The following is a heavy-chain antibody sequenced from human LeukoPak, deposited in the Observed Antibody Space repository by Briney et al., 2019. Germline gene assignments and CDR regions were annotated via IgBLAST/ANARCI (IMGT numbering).Heavy chain of an antibody. V-gene: IGHV3-30*02. D-gene: IGHD6-13*01. Sequence: PGGSLRLSCVGSGFTFSNYGIHWVRQAPGKGLEWVAFIGYGGSKEYYADSVKGRFTISRDNSKNTLYLQMNSLRAEDTAVYYCAKDLHSSSTSNRYYYYYYMDVWGKGTTVTVSS. CDR3: AKDLHSSSTSNRYYYYYYMDV. CDR2: IGYGGSKE. CDR1: GFTFSNYG. J-gene: IGHJ6*03.